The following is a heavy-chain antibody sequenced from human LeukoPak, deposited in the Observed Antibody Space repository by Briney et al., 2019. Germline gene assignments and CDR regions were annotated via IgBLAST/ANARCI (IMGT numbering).Heavy chain of an antibody. CDR1: GGSISSYY. J-gene: IGHJ6*02. V-gene: IGHV4-59*01. CDR2: IYYSGST. CDR3: AREKVIVAGLYYYHGMDV. Sequence: SGTLSLTCTVSGGSISSYYWSWIRQPPGKGLEWIGYIYYSGSTNYNPSLKSRVTISVDTSKNQFSLKLSSVTAADTAVYYCAREKVIVAGLYYYHGMDVWGQGTTVTVSS. D-gene: IGHD6-19*01.